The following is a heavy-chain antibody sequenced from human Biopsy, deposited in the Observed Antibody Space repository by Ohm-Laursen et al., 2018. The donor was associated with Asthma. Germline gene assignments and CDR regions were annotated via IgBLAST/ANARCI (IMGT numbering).Heavy chain of an antibody. J-gene: IGHJ6*02. CDR1: GYTFTGYY. V-gene: IGHV1-69*13. Sequence: SVKVSCNASGYTFTGYYMHWVRQAPGQGLEWMGGLIPVLGTPDHAQMFEGRVTITADESTSTAYMELSSLGSEDTAVYYCARGYSGSDRIVYYYSGLEVWGQGTTVTVSS. D-gene: IGHD5-12*01. CDR2: LIPVLGTP. CDR3: ARGYSGSDRIVYYYSGLEV.